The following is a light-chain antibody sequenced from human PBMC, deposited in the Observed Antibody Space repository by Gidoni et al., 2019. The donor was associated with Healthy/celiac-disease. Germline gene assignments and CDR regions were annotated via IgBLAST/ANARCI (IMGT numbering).Light chain of an antibody. V-gene: IGKV3-11*01. Sequence: EIVLTHSPATLSLSPGERATLSCRASQSVSSYLAWYQQKPGPAPRLLIYDASNRATGIPARFSGSGSGTDFTLTISSLEPEDFAVYYCQQRSNWPPTFGQGTKVEIK. J-gene: IGKJ1*01. CDR1: QSVSSY. CDR3: QQRSNWPPT. CDR2: DAS.